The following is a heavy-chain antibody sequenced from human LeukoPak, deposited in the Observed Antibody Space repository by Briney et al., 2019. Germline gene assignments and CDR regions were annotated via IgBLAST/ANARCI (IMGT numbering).Heavy chain of an antibody. D-gene: IGHD2-2*01. J-gene: IGHJ5*02. CDR1: GGSFSGYY. Sequence: SETLSLTCAVYGGSFSGYYWSWIRQPPGKGLEWIGEINHSGSTNYNPSLKSRVTISVDTSKNQFSLKLSSVTAADTAVYYCARGDSSTRSNWFDPWGQGTLVTVSS. V-gene: IGHV4-34*01. CDR3: ARGDSSTRSNWFDP. CDR2: INHSGST.